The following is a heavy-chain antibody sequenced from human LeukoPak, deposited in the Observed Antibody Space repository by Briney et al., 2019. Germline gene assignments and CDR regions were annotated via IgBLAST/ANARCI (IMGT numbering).Heavy chain of an antibody. CDR3: AKNDSSGSHLDY. Sequence: GGSLRLSCAASGFAFSSYAMSWVRQAPGKGLEWVSTISGGGGGTHYADPVKGRFTISRDNSKNTLYLQMNSLRVGDTAIYYCAKNDSSGSHLDYWGQGTLVTVSS. CDR1: GFAFSSYA. D-gene: IGHD3-22*01. J-gene: IGHJ4*02. CDR2: ISGGGGGT. V-gene: IGHV3-23*01.